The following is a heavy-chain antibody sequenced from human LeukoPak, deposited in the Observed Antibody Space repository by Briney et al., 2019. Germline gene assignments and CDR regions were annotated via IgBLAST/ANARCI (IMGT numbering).Heavy chain of an antibody. CDR2: ISYDGSNK. CDR3: AKDGPNYDILTGYADDAFDI. J-gene: IGHJ3*02. CDR1: GFTFSSYA. D-gene: IGHD3-9*01. V-gene: IGHV3-30-3*01. Sequence: GGSLRLSCAASGFTFSSYAMHWVRQAPGKGLEWVAVISYDGSNKYYADSVKGRFTISRDNSKNTLYLQMNSLRAEDTAVYYCAKDGPNYDILTGYADDAFDIWGQGTMVTVSS.